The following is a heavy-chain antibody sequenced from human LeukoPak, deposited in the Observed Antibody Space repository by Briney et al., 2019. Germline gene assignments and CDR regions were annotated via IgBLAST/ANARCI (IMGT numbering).Heavy chain of an antibody. CDR3: ASSLLEPNPLNYYYYYCMDV. J-gene: IGHJ6*03. CDR1: GGTFSSYA. D-gene: IGHD1-1*01. CDR2: VIPIFGTA. V-gene: IGHV1-69*06. Sequence: ASVKVSCKASGGTFSSYAISWVRQAPGQGLEWMGGVIPIFGTANYAQKFQGRVTITADKSTSTAYMELSSLRSEDTAVYYCASSLLEPNPLNYYYYYCMDVWGKGTTVTVSS.